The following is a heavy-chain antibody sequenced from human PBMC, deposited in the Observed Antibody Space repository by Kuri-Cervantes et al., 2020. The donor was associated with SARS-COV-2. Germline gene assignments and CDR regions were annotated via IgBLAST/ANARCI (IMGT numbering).Heavy chain of an antibody. V-gene: IGHV1-69*13. CDR1: RDTFTTFG. Sequence: SVKVSCKASRDTFTTFGFSWVRQAPGQGLEWMGGIIPFFGTPSYAQRFEGRVTITADESTSTVYMEMSSLTCEDTAVYFCARDVGYGGSSELDITYFDCWGQGTLVTVSS. CDR3: ARDVGYGGSSELDITYFDC. J-gene: IGHJ4*02. D-gene: IGHD4-23*01. CDR2: IIPFFGTP.